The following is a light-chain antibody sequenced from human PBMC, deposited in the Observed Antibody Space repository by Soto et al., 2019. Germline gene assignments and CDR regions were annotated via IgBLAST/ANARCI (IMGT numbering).Light chain of an antibody. Sequence: VFTHSAATLSFSPGSRATLCYTTSQSVSSDFLAWYQQKPGQAPRLLIYGASNRAAGIPDRFSGSGSGTDFTLTISRLEPEDFAVYYCHQYSSSRRTFGQGTKVDIK. J-gene: IGKJ1*01. CDR1: QSVSSDF. CDR3: HQYSSSRRT. CDR2: GAS. V-gene: IGKV3-20*01.